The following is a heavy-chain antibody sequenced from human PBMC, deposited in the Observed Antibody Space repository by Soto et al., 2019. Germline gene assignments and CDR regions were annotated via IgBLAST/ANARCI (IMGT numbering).Heavy chain of an antibody. CDR2: INAGNGNT. Sequence: ASVKVSCKASGYTFTSYAMHWVRQAPGQRLEWMGWINAGNGNTKYSQKFQGRVTITRDTSASTAYMELSSLRSEDTAVYYCARSPSSGWYTGRFDPWGQGTLVTVSS. CDR1: GYTFTSYA. CDR3: ARSPSSGWYTGRFDP. V-gene: IGHV1-3*01. D-gene: IGHD6-19*01. J-gene: IGHJ5*02.